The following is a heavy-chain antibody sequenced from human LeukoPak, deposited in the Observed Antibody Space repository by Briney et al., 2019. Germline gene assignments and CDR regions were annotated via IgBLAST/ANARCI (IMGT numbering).Heavy chain of an antibody. CDR2: IYHSGST. CDR1: GGSISSGGYY. D-gene: IGHD3-3*01. J-gene: IGHJ6*03. CDR3: ARGITIFGVVTPYYYYYMDV. Sequence: SQTLSLTCTVSGGSISSGGYYWSWIRQPPGKGLEWIGYIYHSGSTYYNPSLKSRVTISVDRSKNQFSLKLSSVTAADTAVYYCARGITIFGVVTPYYYYYMDVWGKGTTVTVSS. V-gene: IGHV4-30-2*01.